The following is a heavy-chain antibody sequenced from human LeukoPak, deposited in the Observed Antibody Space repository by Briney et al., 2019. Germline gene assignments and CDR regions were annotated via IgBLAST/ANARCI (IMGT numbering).Heavy chain of an antibody. J-gene: IGHJ4*02. D-gene: IGHD3-3*01. V-gene: IGHV3-23*01. CDR2: ISGSDGTT. Sequence: TGGSLRLSCAASGFTFSSYAMSWVRQAPGKGLEWVSSISGSDGTTYYADSVKGRFTISRDNSKYTLSLQMNSLGAEDTAVYYCAATERDYDISGGFYTPLYWIYWGQGTLVTVSS. CDR1: GFTFSSYA. CDR3: AATERDYDISGGFYTPLYWIY.